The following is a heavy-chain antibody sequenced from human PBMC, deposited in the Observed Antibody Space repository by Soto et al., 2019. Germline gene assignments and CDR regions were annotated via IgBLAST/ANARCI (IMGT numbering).Heavy chain of an antibody. CDR2: INHSGST. J-gene: IGHJ4*02. CDR3: ARDLFGELFFDY. V-gene: IGHV4-34*01. CDR1: GGSFSGSY. Sequence: PSETLSLTCAVYGGSFSGSYWSWIRQPPGKGLEWIGEINHSGSTNYNPSLKSRVTISVDTSKNQFSLKLSSVTAADTAVYYCARDLFGELFFDYWGQGTLVTVSS. D-gene: IGHD3-10*02.